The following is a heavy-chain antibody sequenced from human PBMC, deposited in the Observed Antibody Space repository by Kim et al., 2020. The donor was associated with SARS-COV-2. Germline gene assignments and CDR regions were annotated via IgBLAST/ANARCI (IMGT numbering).Heavy chain of an antibody. CDR2: INSDGSSS. Sequence: GGSLRLSCTASGFTFSYYWMDWVRQAPGKALVWVSHINSDGSSSTYADSVKGRFTISRDNARNIVYLQMNSLRAADTAVYYCGRRGSSTWTLDIWGQGT. D-gene: IGHD3-16*01. CDR3: GRRGSSTWTLDI. CDR1: GFTFSYYW. V-gene: IGHV3-74*01. J-gene: IGHJ3*02.